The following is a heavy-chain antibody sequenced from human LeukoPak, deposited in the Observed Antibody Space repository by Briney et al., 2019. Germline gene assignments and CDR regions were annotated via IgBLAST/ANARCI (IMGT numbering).Heavy chain of an antibody. V-gene: IGHV3-23*01. CDR1: GSCSSYL. D-gene: IGHD1-26*01. CDR3: AKDLMLLLPSAYDF. CDR2: LSASGGST. J-gene: IGHJ4*02. Sequence: GGSLRLSCAASGSCSSYLMTWGRQAPGRGLEWVSTLSASGGSTYYADSVKGRFTISRDNSKNTLYLQMSSLRAEDTAVYFCAKDLMLLLPSAYDFWGQGTLVTVSS.